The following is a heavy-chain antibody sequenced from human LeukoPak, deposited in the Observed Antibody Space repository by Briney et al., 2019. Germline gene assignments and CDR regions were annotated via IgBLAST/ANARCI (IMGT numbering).Heavy chain of an antibody. CDR3: AKDIGSYYDY. D-gene: IGHD3-10*01. CDR1: GFTFSNYA. Sequence: GSLRPSCAASGFTFSNYAMRWVRQAPGKGLEWVSFIYSGDTHYSDSVKGRFTISRDHSKNTLYLLMNSLRAEDTAVYYCAKDIGSYYDYWGQGILVTVSS. J-gene: IGHJ4*02. V-gene: IGHV3-23*03. CDR2: IYSGDT.